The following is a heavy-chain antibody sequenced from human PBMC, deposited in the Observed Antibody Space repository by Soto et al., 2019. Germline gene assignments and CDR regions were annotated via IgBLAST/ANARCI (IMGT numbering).Heavy chain of an antibody. CDR2: IWYDGSNK. Sequence: QVQLVESGGGVVQPGRSLRLSCAASGFTFSSYGLHWVRQAPGKGLEWVAVIWYDGSNKYYADFVKGRFTISSDNSKNTLYLQMNSLRAEDTAVYYCAREYYYDSSGYYWGHFDYWGQGTLVTVSS. CDR3: AREYYYDSSGYYWGHFDY. J-gene: IGHJ4*02. D-gene: IGHD3-22*01. V-gene: IGHV3-33*01. CDR1: GFTFSSYG.